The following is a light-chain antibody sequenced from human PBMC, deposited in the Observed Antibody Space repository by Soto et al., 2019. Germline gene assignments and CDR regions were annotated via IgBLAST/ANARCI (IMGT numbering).Light chain of an antibody. CDR2: EVS. V-gene: IGLV2-14*01. J-gene: IGLJ1*01. CDR3: SSLTTSFTYV. CDR1: SSDVGAYNY. Sequence: QSVLTQPASVSGSPGQSVAISCTGTSSDVGAYNYVSWYQQHPGKAPKLLLSEVSNRPSGVSDRFSGSKSGNTASLTISGLQAEDEADYYCSSLTTSFTYVFGTGPRSPS.